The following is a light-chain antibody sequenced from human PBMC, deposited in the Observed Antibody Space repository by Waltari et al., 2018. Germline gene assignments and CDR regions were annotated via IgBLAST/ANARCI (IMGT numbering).Light chain of an antibody. CDR3: QQRRNWPLT. CDR1: QSVSYY. J-gene: IGKJ4*01. CDR2: DTS. V-gene: IGKV3-11*01. Sequence: EIVLTQSPATLSLSRGERDTLSCRASQSVSYYLAWYQQTPDQAPRLLIYDTSHRATSIPDRFSGSGCETDFTLTSSSLEPEDFAVYYYQQRRNWPLTFGGGTKVEIK.